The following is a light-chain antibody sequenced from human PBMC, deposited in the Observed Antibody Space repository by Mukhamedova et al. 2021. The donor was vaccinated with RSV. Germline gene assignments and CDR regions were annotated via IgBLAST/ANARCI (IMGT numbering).Light chain of an antibody. CDR2: GAS. CDR3: QQYGSSLPWT. J-gene: IGKJ1*01. Sequence: YQQKPGQAPRLLISGASSRATGIPDRFSRSGSGTDFTLTTSRLEPEDFAVYYCQQYGSSLPWTFGQGTKVEIK. V-gene: IGKV3-20*01.